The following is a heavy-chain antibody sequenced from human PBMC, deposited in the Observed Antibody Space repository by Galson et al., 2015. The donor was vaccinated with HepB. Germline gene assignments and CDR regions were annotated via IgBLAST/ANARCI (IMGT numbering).Heavy chain of an antibody. CDR2: IKSNAAGGTT. V-gene: IGHV3-15*01. J-gene: IGHJ4*02. CDR1: GFTFSSAW. CDR3: TKDLSH. Sequence: RLSCAASGFTFSSAWMSWVRQAPGKGLEYIGRIKSNAAGGTTAYAAPVKGRFTISRDDSRNTLFLQMNSLKTEDTALYYCTKDLSHWGQGILVTVSS.